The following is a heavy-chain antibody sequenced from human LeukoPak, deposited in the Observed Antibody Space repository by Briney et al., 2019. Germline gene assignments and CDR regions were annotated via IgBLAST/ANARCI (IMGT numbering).Heavy chain of an antibody. Sequence: ASVKVSCEASGGTLSSYAISWVRQAPGQGLEWMGWINPNSGGTNFAQMFQGRVTMTRDTSISTAYMELSRLRSDDTAVYYCARENRGGTSISSHIYYFDYWGQGTLVTVSS. D-gene: IGHD1-14*01. J-gene: IGHJ4*02. CDR2: INPNSGGT. CDR3: ARENRGGTSISSHIYYFDY. CDR1: GGTLSSYA. V-gene: IGHV1-2*02.